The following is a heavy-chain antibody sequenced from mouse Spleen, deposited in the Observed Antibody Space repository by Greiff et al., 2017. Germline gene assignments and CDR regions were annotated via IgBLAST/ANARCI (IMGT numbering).Heavy chain of an antibody. CDR2: ISDGGSYT. D-gene: IGHD2-3*01. V-gene: IGHV5-4*03. CDR1: GFTFSSYA. Sequence: EVMLVESGGGLVKPGGSLKLSCAASGFTFSSYAMSWVRQTPEKRLEWVATISDGGSYTYYPENVKGRFTISRDNAKNNLYLQMSHLKSEDTAMYYCARGNDGYYGYWGQGTTLTVSS. CDR3: ARGNDGYYGY. J-gene: IGHJ2*01.